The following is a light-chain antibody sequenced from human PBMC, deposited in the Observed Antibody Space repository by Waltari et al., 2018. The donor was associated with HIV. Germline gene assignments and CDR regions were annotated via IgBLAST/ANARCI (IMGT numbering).Light chain of an antibody. CDR3: CSYAGNSTFVV. Sequence: QSALTQPASVSGSPGQSTTIYCLGTSSDVRRYNLFSWYQQHPGKAPKLMIYEDSKRPSGVSNRFSGSKSGNTASLTISGLQAEDETDYYCCSYAGNSTFVVFGGGTKLTVL. J-gene: IGLJ2*01. CDR2: EDS. V-gene: IGLV2-23*02. CDR1: SSDVRRYNL.